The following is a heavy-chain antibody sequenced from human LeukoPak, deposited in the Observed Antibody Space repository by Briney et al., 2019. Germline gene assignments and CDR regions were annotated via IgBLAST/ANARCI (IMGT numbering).Heavy chain of an antibody. D-gene: IGHD4-17*01. Sequence: SETLSLTCTVSGGSISSSSYYWGWIRQPPGKGLEWIGSIYYSGSTYYNPSLKSRVTISVDTSKNQFSLKLSSVTAADTAVYYCARGKVLTTVTTNYYYYYMDVWGKGTTVTVSS. J-gene: IGHJ6*03. CDR3: ARGKVLTTVTTNYYYYYMDV. V-gene: IGHV4-39*01. CDR2: IYYSGST. CDR1: GGSISSSSYY.